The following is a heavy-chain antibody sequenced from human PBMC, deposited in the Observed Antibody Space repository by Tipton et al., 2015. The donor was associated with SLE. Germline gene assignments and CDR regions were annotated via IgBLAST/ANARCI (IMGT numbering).Heavy chain of an antibody. Sequence: TLSLTCNVSGDSISPYYWSWIRQPPGKGLEWIAYVYYSGITKYNPSLKSRVTISLDTSKNQFSLKLSSVAAADTAMYYCARTLYYYDSSVYSRYFDIWGRGTLVTVSS. CDR1: GDSISPYY. CDR2: VYYSGIT. CDR3: ARTLYYYDSSVYSRYFDI. D-gene: IGHD3-22*01. V-gene: IGHV4-59*01. J-gene: IGHJ2*01.